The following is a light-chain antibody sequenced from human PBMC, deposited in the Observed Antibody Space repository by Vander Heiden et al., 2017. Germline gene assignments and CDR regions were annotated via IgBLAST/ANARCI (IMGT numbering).Light chain of an antibody. Sequence: DIQMTQSPSSLSASVGDRVTITCLASQSVSTYLNWYQQKPGKAPKVLIYAASSLQSGVPSKFSGSGSGTEFTLTISRLQPEDFATYYCQQSDDTPFTFGGGTKVEIK. CDR2: AAS. CDR3: QQSDDTPFT. V-gene: IGKV1-39*01. CDR1: QSVSTY. J-gene: IGKJ4*01.